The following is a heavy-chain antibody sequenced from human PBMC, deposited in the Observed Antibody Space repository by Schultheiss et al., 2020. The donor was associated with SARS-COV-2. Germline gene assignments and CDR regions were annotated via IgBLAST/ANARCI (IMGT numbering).Heavy chain of an antibody. Sequence: GGSLRLSCAASGFTFSSYAMSWVRQAPGKGLEWVSGISWNSGSIGYADSVKGRFTISRDNAKNSLYLQMNSLRAEDTAVYYCARDVDAFDIWGQGTMVTVSS. V-gene: IGHV3-20*04. CDR2: ISWNSGSI. CDR3: ARDVDAFDI. CDR1: GFTFSSYA. J-gene: IGHJ3*02.